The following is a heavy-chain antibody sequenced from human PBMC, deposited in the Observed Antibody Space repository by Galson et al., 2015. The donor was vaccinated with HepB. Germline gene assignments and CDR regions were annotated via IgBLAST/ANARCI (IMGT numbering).Heavy chain of an antibody. CDR3: AREASGLLWFEKQSQYWHFDL. D-gene: IGHD3-10*01. J-gene: IGHJ2*01. V-gene: IGHV3-33*01. Sequence: SLRLSCATSGFTFSSYGMHWVRQAPGKGLEWVAVIWYDGSNKYYPDSVKGRFTISRDNSKNTLYLQMNSLRAEDTAVYYCAREASGLLWFEKQSQYWHFDLWGRGTLVTVSS. CDR2: IWYDGSNK. CDR1: GFTFSSYG.